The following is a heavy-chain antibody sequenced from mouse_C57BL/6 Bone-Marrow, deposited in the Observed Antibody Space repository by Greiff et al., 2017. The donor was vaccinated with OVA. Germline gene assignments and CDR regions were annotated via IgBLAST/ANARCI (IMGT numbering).Heavy chain of an antibody. CDR1: GFTFSSYA. CDR3: ARERGDWFDY. CDR2: ISDGGSYT. V-gene: IGHV5-4*01. Sequence: EVKLVESGGGLAKPGGSLKLSCAASGFTFSSYAMSWVRQTPEKRLEWVATISDGGSYTYYPENVKGRFTISGDKAKTKLYLQISHLKSEDTAMYYCARERGDWFDYWGQGTLVTVSA. J-gene: IGHJ3*01.